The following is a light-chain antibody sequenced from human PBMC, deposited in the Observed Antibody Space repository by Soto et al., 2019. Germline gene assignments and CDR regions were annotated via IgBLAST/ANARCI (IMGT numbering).Light chain of an antibody. CDR3: CSYASSSSYV. CDR1: SSDVGNYIF. J-gene: IGLJ1*01. CDR2: EGT. V-gene: IGLV2-23*01. Sequence: SALTQPASVSGSPGQSITISCTGTSSDVGNYIFVSWYRQHPGKAPKLLIYEGTQRPSGVSSRFSGSKSGNTASLTISGLQAEDEADYYCCSYASSSSYVFGTGTKVTVL.